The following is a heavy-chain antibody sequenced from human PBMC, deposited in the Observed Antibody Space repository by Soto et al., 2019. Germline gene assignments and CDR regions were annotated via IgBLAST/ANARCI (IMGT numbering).Heavy chain of an antibody. CDR2: VYYSGST. V-gene: IGHV4-31*03. D-gene: IGHD6-25*01. Sequence: PSETLSLTCTVSGGSISSGGYYWSWIRQHPGKGLEWIGYVYYSGSTYYNPSLKSRVTISVDTSKNQFSLKLSSVTVADTAVYYCARDQGGKFNNWFDPWGQGTLVTVSS. CDR3: ARDQGGKFNNWFDP. CDR1: GGSISSGGYY. J-gene: IGHJ5*02.